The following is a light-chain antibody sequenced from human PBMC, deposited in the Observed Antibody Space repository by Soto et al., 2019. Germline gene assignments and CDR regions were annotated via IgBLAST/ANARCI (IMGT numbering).Light chain of an antibody. V-gene: IGLV1-44*01. CDR2: RSD. Sequence: QSVLTQSPSASGTPGQRVIIACSGSSSNIGSNHVNWYRHLPGAAPKLLIFRSDQRPSEVPDRFSGSKSGTTASLAISGLQSGDEADYYCAAWDDSRYGVVFGGGTKLTVL. CDR1: SSNIGSNH. J-gene: IGLJ2*01. CDR3: AAWDDSRYGVV.